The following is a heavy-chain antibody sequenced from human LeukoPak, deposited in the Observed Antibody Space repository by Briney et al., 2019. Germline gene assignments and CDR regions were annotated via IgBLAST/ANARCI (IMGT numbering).Heavy chain of an antibody. CDR2: INPNSGVT. CDR3: AKDRYGDYEAPFHYYMDA. D-gene: IGHD5-12*01. CDR1: GYTFSGFY. Sequence: ASVKVSCKASGYTFSGFYIHWVRQAPGQGLEWLGWINPNSGVTNYAQKLQGRVTITRDTSIDTAYMQLSRLRSDDTAVYYCAKDRYGDYEAPFHYYMDAWGRGTTVTVSS. V-gene: IGHV1-2*02. J-gene: IGHJ6*03.